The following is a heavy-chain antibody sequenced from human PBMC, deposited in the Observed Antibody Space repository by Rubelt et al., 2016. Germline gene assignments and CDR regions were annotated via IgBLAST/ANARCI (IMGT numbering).Heavy chain of an antibody. CDR1: GFTFSNYG. D-gene: IGHD1-14*01. CDR3: ARELAEHAFDI. Sequence: QVQLVESGGGVVQPGRSLRLSCAASGFTFSNYGMHWVRQAPGKGLEWVAVISYDGSNKYYADSVKGRFTISRDNSKNTLYLQMNSLRAEDTAVYYCARELAEHAFDIWGQGTMVTVSS. CDR2: ISYDGSNK. J-gene: IGHJ3*02. V-gene: IGHV3-30*19.